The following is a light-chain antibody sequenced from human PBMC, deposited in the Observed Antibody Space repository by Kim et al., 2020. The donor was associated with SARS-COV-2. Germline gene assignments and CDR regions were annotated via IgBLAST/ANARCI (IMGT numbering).Light chain of an antibody. V-gene: IGLV1-40*01. CDR3: QSYDGSLSGVV. J-gene: IGLJ3*02. CDR2: GNG. Sequence: KITTTCSRSSSTIRADNDVNWYQQLPGTAPKLLIYGNGNRPSGVPDRFSGSKSGTSASLAITGLQSEDEADYYCQSYDGSLSGVVFGGGTQLTVL. CDR1: SSTIRADND.